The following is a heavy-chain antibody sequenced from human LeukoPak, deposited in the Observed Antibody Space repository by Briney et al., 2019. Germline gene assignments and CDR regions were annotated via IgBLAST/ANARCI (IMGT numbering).Heavy chain of an antibody. CDR3: ARDKSVYYDTSGSRFDY. J-gene: IGHJ4*02. CDR2: IKQDGSEK. CDR1: AFTISSYW. D-gene: IGHD3-22*01. Sequence: PGGSLRLSCAASAFTISSYWMNWVRQAPGKGLEWVANIKQDGSEKYYVDSVKGRFTISRDNAKNSLYLQMNSLRAEDTAVYYCARDKSVYYDTSGSRFDYWGQGILVTVSS. V-gene: IGHV3-7*01.